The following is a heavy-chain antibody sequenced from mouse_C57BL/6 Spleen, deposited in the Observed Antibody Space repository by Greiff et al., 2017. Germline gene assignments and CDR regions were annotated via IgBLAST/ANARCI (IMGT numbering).Heavy chain of an antibody. Sequence: VQLQQSGPELVKPGASVKISCKASGYAFSSSWMNWVKQRPGKGLEWIGRIYPGDGDTNYNGKFKGKATLTADKSSSTAYMQLSSLTSEDSAVYFCARGPQGFFDYWGQGTTLTVSS. CDR3: ARGPQGFFDY. J-gene: IGHJ2*01. CDR1: GYAFSSSW. D-gene: IGHD3-2*02. V-gene: IGHV1-82*01. CDR2: IYPGDGDT.